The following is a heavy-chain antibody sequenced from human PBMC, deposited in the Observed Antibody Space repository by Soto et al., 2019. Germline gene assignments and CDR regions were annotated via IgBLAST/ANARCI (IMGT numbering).Heavy chain of an antibody. J-gene: IGHJ4*02. D-gene: IGHD7-27*01. V-gene: IGHV1-58*01. CDR3: AGLGSSAVDH. Sequence: TPAELTWTACGLSVTSSAGWWVRQARGQRLEWIGWIVVGSAKTNYAPKFQERVTITVDMSTSTAYMELSSLRSDDTALYYCAGLGSSAVDHWGQGTLVT. CDR1: GLSVTSSA. CDR2: IVVGSAKT.